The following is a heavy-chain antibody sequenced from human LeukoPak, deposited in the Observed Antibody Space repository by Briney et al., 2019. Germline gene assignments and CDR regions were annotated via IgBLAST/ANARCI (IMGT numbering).Heavy chain of an antibody. CDR3: ASDRGYRNGYGFDY. Sequence: SETTSEICTALGGFISSHYWSLFRQPPRKGPAGLGYLFYCGSTYYNQSLTTRVTILVDTPKNQFSLKLSSVAAAATLVSSCASDRGYRNGYGFDYCGHGSLVTVSS. V-gene: IGHV4-59*11. J-gene: IGHJ4*01. D-gene: IGHD5-18*01. CDR1: GGFISSHY. CDR2: LFYCGST.